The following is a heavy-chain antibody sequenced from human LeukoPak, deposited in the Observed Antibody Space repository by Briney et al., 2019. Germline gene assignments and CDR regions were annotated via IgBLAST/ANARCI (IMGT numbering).Heavy chain of an antibody. V-gene: IGHV1-2*02. J-gene: IGHJ4*02. Sequence: GASVKVSCKASGYTFTGYYMHCVRQAPGQGLEWMGWINPNSGGTNYAQKFQGRVTMTRDTSISTAYMELSRLRSDDTAVYYCARVGYYYDSSGYYAYWGQGTLVTVSS. CDR3: ARVGYYYDSSGYYAY. CDR2: INPNSGGT. D-gene: IGHD3-22*01. CDR1: GYTFTGYY.